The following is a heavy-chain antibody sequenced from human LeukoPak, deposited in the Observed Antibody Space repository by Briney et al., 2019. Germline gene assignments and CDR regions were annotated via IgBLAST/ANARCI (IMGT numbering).Heavy chain of an antibody. CDR1: GFIFSSYS. J-gene: IGHJ4*02. CDR2: INEDGSYK. D-gene: IGHD2-21*02. Sequence: GGSLRLSCAASGFIFSSYSMNWVRQAPGKGLEWVANINEDGSYKYHADSVKGRLTISRDNAKNSLYLQMNSLRAEDTAVYYCARDATRGGDNDYWGQGTRVIVSS. CDR3: ARDATRGGDNDY. V-gene: IGHV3-7*01.